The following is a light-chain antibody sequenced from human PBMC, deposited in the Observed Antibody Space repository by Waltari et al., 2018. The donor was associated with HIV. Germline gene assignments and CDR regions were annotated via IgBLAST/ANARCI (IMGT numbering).Light chain of an antibody. Sequence: SYELTQPPSVSVSPGQTASITCSGDKLGDKYVSWYQQRPGQSPVLLIYQDTKRPSGIPERFPGSNSGNTATLTISGAQAMDESDYYCQASDTWTVFGGGTKLTVL. J-gene: IGLJ2*01. CDR3: QASDTWTV. CDR2: QDT. CDR1: KLGDKY. V-gene: IGLV3-1*01.